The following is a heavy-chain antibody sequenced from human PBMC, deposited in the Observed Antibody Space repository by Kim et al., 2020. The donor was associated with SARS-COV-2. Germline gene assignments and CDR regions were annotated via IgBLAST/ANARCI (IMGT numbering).Heavy chain of an antibody. D-gene: IGHD1-1*01. V-gene: IGHV3-43*01. J-gene: IGHJ5*02. CDR3: AKHAMRRVPPHSNWFDP. Sequence: GKGRFTISRDNSKNSLYLQMNSLRTEDTALYYCAKHAMRRVPPHSNWFDPWGQGTLVTVSS.